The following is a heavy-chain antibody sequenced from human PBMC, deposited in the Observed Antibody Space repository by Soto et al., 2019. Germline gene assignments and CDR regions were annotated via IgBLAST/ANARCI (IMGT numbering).Heavy chain of an antibody. CDR1: GFTFSSYG. CDR3: AKDLYGDDVAIDY. V-gene: IGHV3-30*18. J-gene: IGHJ4*02. Sequence: QVQLVESGGGVVQPGRSLRLSCAASGFTFSSYGMHWVSQAPGKVLEWVAVISYDGSNKYYADYVKGRFTISRDNSKNTLYRQMNGLIAEDTAVYYCAKDLYGDDVAIDYWGQGTLVTVSS. CDR2: ISYDGSNK. D-gene: IGHD4-17*01.